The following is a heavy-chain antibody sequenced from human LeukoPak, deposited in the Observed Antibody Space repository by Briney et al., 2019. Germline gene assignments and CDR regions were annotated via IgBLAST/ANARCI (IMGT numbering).Heavy chain of an antibody. J-gene: IGHJ4*02. V-gene: IGHV3-48*01. D-gene: IGHD1-26*01. CDR2: ISSFSGTI. Sequence: PGGSLRLSCAASGFTFSSYSMNWVRQAPGKGLEWVSYISSFSGTIYYADSVKGRFTISRDNAKNSLYLQMNSLRAEDTAVYYCARDLAGGIFDYWGQGTLVTVSS. CDR1: GFTFSSYS. CDR3: ARDLAGGIFDY.